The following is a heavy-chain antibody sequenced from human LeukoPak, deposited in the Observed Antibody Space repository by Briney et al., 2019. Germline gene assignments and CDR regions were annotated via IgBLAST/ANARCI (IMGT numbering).Heavy chain of an antibody. CDR2: ISGSGAST. Sequence: QPGGSLRLSCAASGFTFSSYAMSWVRQAPGKGLEWVSAISGSGASTFYADSVKGRFTISRDNSKNTLFLQMISLRAEDTAVYYCAKDLRGYSYGRGDYWGQGTLVTVSS. CDR1: GFTFSSYA. CDR3: AKDLRGYSYGRGDY. V-gene: IGHV3-23*01. J-gene: IGHJ4*02. D-gene: IGHD5-18*01.